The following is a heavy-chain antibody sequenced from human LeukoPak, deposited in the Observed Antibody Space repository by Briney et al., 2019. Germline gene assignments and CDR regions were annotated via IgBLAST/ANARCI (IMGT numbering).Heavy chain of an antibody. Sequence: PGGSLRLSCAASGLTFRNYAMTWVRQAPGKGLEWVSTISADGASTFYADSVRGRFTISRDNAKNSLYLQMNSLRAEDTAVYYCARDSDYGEAYYGMDVWGQGTTVTVSS. CDR2: ISADGAST. J-gene: IGHJ6*02. CDR3: ARDSDYGEAYYGMDV. V-gene: IGHV3-23*01. D-gene: IGHD4-17*01. CDR1: GLTFRNYA.